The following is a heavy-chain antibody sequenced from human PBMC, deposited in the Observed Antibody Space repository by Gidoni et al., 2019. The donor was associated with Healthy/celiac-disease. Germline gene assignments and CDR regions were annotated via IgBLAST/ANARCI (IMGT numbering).Heavy chain of an antibody. CDR1: GLTFSSYS. Sequence: EVQLVESGGGLVKHGGSLRLSCAASGLTFSSYSMNWVRQAQGKGLEWVSSISSSSSYIYYADSVKGRFTISRDNAKNSLYLQMNSLRAEDTAVYYCARDLGVSEYSYGPNYFDYWGQGTLVTVSS. D-gene: IGHD5-18*01. J-gene: IGHJ4*02. CDR2: ISSSSSYI. V-gene: IGHV3-21*01. CDR3: ARDLGVSEYSYGPNYFDY.